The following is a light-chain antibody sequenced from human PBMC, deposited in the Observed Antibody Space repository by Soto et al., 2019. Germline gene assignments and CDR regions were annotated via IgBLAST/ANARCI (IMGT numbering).Light chain of an antibody. CDR2: KAS. Sequence: DIQMTQSPSTLSASVGDRVTITCRASQSISFWLAWYQQKPGKAPKLLMYKASSLESGVPSRFSGSGFGTEFILTISSLQPDDFATYYCQQYKSYPETFGQGTKVEV. CDR3: QQYKSYPET. V-gene: IGKV1-5*03. CDR1: QSISFW. J-gene: IGKJ1*01.